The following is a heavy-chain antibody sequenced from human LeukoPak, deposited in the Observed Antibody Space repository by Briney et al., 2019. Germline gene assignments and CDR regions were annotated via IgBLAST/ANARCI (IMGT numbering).Heavy chain of an antibody. J-gene: IGHJ4*02. Sequence: SETLSLTCAVYGGSFRGYYWSWIRQPPGKGLEWIGEINHSGSTNYNPSLKSRVTISVDTSKNQFSLKLSSVTAADTAVYYCARVGRLYYDILTGYYSRWYFDYWGQGTLVTVSS. CDR3: ARVGRLYYDILTGYYSRWYFDY. CDR1: GGSFRGYY. D-gene: IGHD3-9*01. V-gene: IGHV4-34*01. CDR2: INHSGST.